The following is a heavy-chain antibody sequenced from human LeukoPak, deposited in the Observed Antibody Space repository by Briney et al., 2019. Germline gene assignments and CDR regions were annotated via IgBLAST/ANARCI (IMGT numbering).Heavy chain of an antibody. Sequence: GGSLRLSCAASGFTFSSYAMSWVRQAPGKGLEWVSLISGSGGSTYYADSVKGRFTISRDDSKNTLYLQMNSLRAEDTAVYYCAKLHMVRGVIDAFDIWGQGTMVTVSS. CDR2: ISGSGGST. V-gene: IGHV3-23*01. CDR1: GFTFSSYA. CDR3: AKLHMVRGVIDAFDI. J-gene: IGHJ3*02. D-gene: IGHD3-10*01.